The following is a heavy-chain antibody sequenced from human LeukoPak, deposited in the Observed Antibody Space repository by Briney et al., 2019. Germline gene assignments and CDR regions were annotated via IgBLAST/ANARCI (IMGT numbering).Heavy chain of an antibody. CDR1: GYTFTSYD. CDR2: INPNSGGT. Sequence: ASVKVSCKASGYTFTSYDMNWGRQATGQGLEWMGWINPNSGGTNYAQKFQGRVTMTRDTSISTAYMELSRLRSDDTAVYYCARDHGSYRMSWFDPWGQGTLVTVSS. V-gene: IGHV1-2*02. J-gene: IGHJ5*02. CDR3: ARDHGSYRMSWFDP. D-gene: IGHD1-26*01.